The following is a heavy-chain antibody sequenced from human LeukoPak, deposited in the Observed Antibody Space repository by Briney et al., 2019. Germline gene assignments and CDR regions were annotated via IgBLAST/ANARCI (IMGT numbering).Heavy chain of an antibody. CDR1: GDSIRSYY. D-gene: IGHD2-15*01. CDR2: IYYSGST. V-gene: IGHV4-59*01. Sequence: SETLSLTCSVSGDSIRSYYWSWLRQPPGKGLEWIGYIYYSGSTNYNPSLKSRVAISVDTSKNQFSLKLSSVTAADTAVYYCAGTPNWFDPWGQGTLVTVSS. CDR3: AGTPNWFDP. J-gene: IGHJ5*02.